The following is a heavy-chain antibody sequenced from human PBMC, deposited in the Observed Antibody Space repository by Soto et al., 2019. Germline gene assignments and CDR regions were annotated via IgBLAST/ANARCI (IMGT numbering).Heavy chain of an antibody. CDR1: GYTFTGYY. Sequence: GASVKVSCKASGYTFTGYYMHWVRQAPGQGLEWMGWINPNSGGTNFAQKFQGWVTMTRDTSISTAYMELSRLRSDDTAVYYCARSGGDCISTSCYDDDYYYYGMDVWGQGTTVTVSS. CDR3: ARSGGDCISTSCYDDDYYYYGMDV. D-gene: IGHD2-2*01. J-gene: IGHJ6*02. CDR2: INPNSGGT. V-gene: IGHV1-2*04.